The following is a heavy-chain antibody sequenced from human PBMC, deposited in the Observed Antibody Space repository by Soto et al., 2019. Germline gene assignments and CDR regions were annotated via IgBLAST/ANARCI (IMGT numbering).Heavy chain of an antibody. CDR1: GYTFTSYG. CDR3: ARDDIVVVPAAVPFDY. CDR2: VSAYNGNT. D-gene: IGHD2-2*01. Sequence: RASVKVSCKASGYTFTSYGISWVRQAPGQGLEWMGWVSAYNGNTNYAQKLQGRVTMTTDTSTSTAYMELRSLRSDATAVYYCARDDIVVVPAAVPFDYWGQGTLVTVSS. V-gene: IGHV1-18*01. J-gene: IGHJ4*02.